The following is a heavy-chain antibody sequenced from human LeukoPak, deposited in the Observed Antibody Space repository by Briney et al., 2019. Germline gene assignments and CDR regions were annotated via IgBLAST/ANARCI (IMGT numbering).Heavy chain of an antibody. V-gene: IGHV1-69*13. CDR2: IIPIFGTA. D-gene: IGHD1-26*01. J-gene: IGHJ4*02. CDR3: ARVRDSGSYYEGLDY. Sequence: ASVKVSCKASGGTFSSYAISWVRQAPGQGLEWMGGIIPIFGTANYAQKFQGRVTITADESTSTAYMELSSLRSVDTAVYYCARVRDSGSYYEGLDYWGQGTLVTVSS. CDR1: GGTFSSYA.